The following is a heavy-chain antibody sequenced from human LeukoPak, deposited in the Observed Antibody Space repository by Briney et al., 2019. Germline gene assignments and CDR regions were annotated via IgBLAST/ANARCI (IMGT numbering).Heavy chain of an antibody. CDR1: GFAFSSYW. Sequence: PGGSLRLSCAASGFAFSSYWMSWVRQPPGKGLEWIGEINHSGSTNYNPSLKSRVTISVDTSKNQFSLELSSVTAADTAVYYCARGPASIVVVPAGHYYYYMDVWGKGTTVTVSS. CDR3: ARGPASIVVVPAGHYYYYMDV. CDR2: INHSGST. D-gene: IGHD2-2*01. J-gene: IGHJ6*03. V-gene: IGHV4-34*01.